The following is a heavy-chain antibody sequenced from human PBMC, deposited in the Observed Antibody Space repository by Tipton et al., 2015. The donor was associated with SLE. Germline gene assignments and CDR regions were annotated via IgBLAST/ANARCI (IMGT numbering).Heavy chain of an antibody. CDR2: IYYSGST. J-gene: IGHJ6*02. D-gene: IGHD1-26*01. CDR1: GFSINSGYY. V-gene: IGHV4-38-2*01. Sequence: TLSLTCAVSGFSINSGYYWPWVRQPPRKGLEWIGSIYYSGSTYYNPSLKSRVTISVDTSKNQFSLKLSSVTAADTAVYYCARGGIVGATYGMDVWGQGTTVTVSS. CDR3: ARGGIVGATYGMDV.